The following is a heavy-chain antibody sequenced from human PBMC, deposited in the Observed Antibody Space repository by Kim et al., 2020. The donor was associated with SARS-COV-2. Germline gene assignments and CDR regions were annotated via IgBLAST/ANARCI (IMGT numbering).Heavy chain of an antibody. CDR1: GGSISSGGYY. V-gene: IGHV4-31*03. Sequence: SETLSLTCTVAGGSISSGGYYWSWIRQHPGKGLEWIGYIYNSGSTYYNPSLKSRVTISVDTSKNQFSLKLSSVTAADTAVHYCARVRVVVPAARNWFDP. J-gene: IGHJ5*02. CDR2: IYNSGST. D-gene: IGHD2-2*01. CDR3: ARVRVVVPAARNWFDP.